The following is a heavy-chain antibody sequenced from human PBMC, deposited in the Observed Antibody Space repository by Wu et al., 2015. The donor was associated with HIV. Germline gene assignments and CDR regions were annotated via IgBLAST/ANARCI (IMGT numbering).Heavy chain of an antibody. CDR3: ATSHCSSTSCAFDF. CDR1: GYNFTEYY. Sequence: QVQLVQSGAEVKKPGASVKVSCKASGYNFTEYYMHWVRQAPGQGLEWMGWINPNSGGANYAQKFQGRVTMTRDTSISTAYMELSRLRSDDTAVYYCATSHCSSTSCAFDFWGQGTLVTVSS. CDR2: INPNSGGA. D-gene: IGHD2-2*01. J-gene: IGHJ4*02. V-gene: IGHV1-2*02.